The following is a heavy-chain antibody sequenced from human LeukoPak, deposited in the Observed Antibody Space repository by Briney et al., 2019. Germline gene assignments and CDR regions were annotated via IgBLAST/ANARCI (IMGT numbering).Heavy chain of an antibody. CDR1: GGSIGSYY. D-gene: IGHD6-6*01. J-gene: IGHJ4*02. CDR3: ARVDPDSSSTLEVFDY. Sequence: PSETLSLTCTVSGGSIGSYYWSWIRQPPGKGLEWIGYIYYSGSTNYNPSLKSRVTISVDTSKNQFSLKLSSVTAADTAVYYCARVDPDSSSTLEVFDYWGQGTLVTVSS. CDR2: IYYSGST. V-gene: IGHV4-59*01.